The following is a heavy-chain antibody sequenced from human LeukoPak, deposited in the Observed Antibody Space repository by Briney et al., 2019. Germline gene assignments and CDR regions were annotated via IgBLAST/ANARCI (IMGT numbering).Heavy chain of an antibody. V-gene: IGHV3-30-3*01. D-gene: IGHD3-22*01. J-gene: IGHJ4*02. CDR2: ISYDGSNK. Sequence: GGSLRLSCAASGFTFSSYGMHWVRQAPGKGLEWVAVISYDGSNKYYADSVKGRFTISRDNSKNTLYLEMNSLRAEDTAVYYCARAYYDSSGYYSLFGYWGQGTLVTVSS. CDR1: GFTFSSYG. CDR3: ARAYYDSSGYYSLFGY.